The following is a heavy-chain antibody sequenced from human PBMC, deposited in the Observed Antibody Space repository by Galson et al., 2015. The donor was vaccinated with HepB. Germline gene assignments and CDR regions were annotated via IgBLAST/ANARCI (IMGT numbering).Heavy chain of an antibody. CDR1: GYTFKNYS. D-gene: IGHD1-26*01. V-gene: IGHV3-30*01. CDR3: ARDQGHHLVGATDVFDV. Sequence: SLRLSCAASGYTFKNYSIHWVRQAPGKGLEWVAVISHDGNKKQYVDPVKGRFTISRDNSKNILYLQMNSLSAEDTAMYYCARDQGHHLVGATDVFDVWGQGTMVTVSS. CDR2: ISHDGNKK. J-gene: IGHJ3*01.